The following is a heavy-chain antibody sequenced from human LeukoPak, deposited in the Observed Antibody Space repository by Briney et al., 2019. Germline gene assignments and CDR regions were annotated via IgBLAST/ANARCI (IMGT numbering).Heavy chain of an antibody. CDR2: IIGSGGST. CDR1: GFTFSSYA. V-gene: IGHV3-23*01. J-gene: IGHJ4*02. CDR3: AKTPSYDILTGYCRFDY. Sequence: PAASLRLSCAASGFTFSSYAMSWVRQAPGNGLKWVSAIIGSGGSTSYADSVKGRFTISRDTSKNTLYLQMNRLRAEDTAVYYCAKTPSYDILTGYCRFDYWGQGTLVTVSS. D-gene: IGHD3-9*01.